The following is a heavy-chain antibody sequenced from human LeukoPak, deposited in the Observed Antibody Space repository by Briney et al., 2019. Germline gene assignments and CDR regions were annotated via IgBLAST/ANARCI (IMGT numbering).Heavy chain of an antibody. CDR2: IIPIFGTA. CDR3: ARPNLYYYDSSGSFGGSPYYYYYGMDV. V-gene: IGHV1-69*13. CDR1: GGTFSSYA. D-gene: IGHD3-22*01. J-gene: IGHJ6*02. Sequence: GAPVKVSCKASGGTFSSYAISWVRQAPGQGLEWMGGIIPIFGTANYAQKFQGRVTITADESTSTAYMEPSSLRSEDTAVYYCARPNLYYYDSSGSFGGSPYYYYYGMDVWGQGTTVTVSS.